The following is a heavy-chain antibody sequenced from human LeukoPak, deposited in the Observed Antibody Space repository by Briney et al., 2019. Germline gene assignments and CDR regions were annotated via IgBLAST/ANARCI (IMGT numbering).Heavy chain of an antibody. D-gene: IGHD3-10*01. CDR1: GGTFSSYA. CDR3: ARSPMGWGYGMDV. Sequence: SVKVSCKASGGTFSSYAISWVRQAPGQGLEWMGGIIPIFGTANYAQKFQGRVTITADESTSTAYMELSSLRSEDTAVYYCARSPMGWGYGMDVWGQGTTVTVSS. J-gene: IGHJ6*02. CDR2: IIPIFGTA. V-gene: IGHV1-69*01.